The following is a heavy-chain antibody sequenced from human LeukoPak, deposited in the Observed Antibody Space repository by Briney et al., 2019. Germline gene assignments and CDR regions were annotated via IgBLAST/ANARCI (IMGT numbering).Heavy chain of an antibody. CDR3: AREGGSYYHWFDP. J-gene: IGHJ5*02. Sequence: SETQSLTCTLSGGSISNYYWSWIRQPPGKGLEWIGNIFYSGSTNYNPSLKSRVTISLDTSKNQFSLKLTSVSAADTAVYYCAREGGSYYHWFDPWGQGTLVTVSS. CDR2: IFYSGST. V-gene: IGHV4-59*01. CDR1: GGSISNYY. D-gene: IGHD1-26*01.